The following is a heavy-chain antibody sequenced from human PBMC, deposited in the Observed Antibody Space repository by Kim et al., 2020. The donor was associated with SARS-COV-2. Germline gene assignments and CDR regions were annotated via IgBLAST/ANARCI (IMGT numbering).Heavy chain of an antibody. D-gene: IGHD5-18*01. V-gene: IGHV3-23*01. CDR3: AKEMGIGAAMVLWWCDN. Sequence: GRFTISRDNAKNTLFLQMNSLGAADTAVYYCAKEMGIGAAMVLWWCDNWGQGTLVTVSS. J-gene: IGHJ4*02.